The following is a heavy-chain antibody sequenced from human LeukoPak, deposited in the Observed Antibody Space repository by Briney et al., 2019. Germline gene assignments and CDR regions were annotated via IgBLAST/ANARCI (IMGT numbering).Heavy chain of an antibody. CDR2: ISGSGGST. J-gene: IGHJ4*02. CDR1: GCTFSSYG. V-gene: IGHV3-23*01. Sequence: GGTLRLSCAASGCTFSSYGMSWVREAPGKGLEWVSAISGSGGSTYYADSVKGRFTISRDNSKNTLYLQMNSLRAEDTAVYYCANLLITMVRGVTGFDYWGQGTLVTVSS. D-gene: IGHD3-10*01. CDR3: ANLLITMVRGVTGFDY.